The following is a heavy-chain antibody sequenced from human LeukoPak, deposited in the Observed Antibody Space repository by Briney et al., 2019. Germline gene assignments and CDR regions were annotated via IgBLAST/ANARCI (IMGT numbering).Heavy chain of an antibody. J-gene: IGHJ4*02. V-gene: IGHV1-2*02. Sequence: APVKVSCKASGYTFTDYYIHWVRRAPGQGLEWMGWIDPRSGGTRCTQKFQGRVTMTRDTSISTVYLDLSGLTFDDTAVYYCATDNYGTLDYWGQGTLVTVSS. CDR3: ATDNYGTLDY. CDR1: GYTFTDYY. D-gene: IGHD3-16*01. CDR2: IDPRSGGT.